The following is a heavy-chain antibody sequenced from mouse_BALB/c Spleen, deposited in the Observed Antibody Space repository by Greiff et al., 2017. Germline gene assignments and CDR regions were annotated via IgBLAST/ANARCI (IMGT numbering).Heavy chain of an antibody. CDR1: GYSITSGYY. CDR2: ISYDGSN. CDR3: ARERYALYAMDY. Sequence: VQLQQSGPGLVKPSQSLSLTCSVTGYSITSGYYWNWIRQFPGNKLEWMGYISYDGSNNYNPSLKNRISITRDTSKNQFFLKLNSVTTEDTATYYCARERYALYAMDYWGQGTSVTVSS. V-gene: IGHV3-6*02. D-gene: IGHD2-14*01. J-gene: IGHJ4*01.